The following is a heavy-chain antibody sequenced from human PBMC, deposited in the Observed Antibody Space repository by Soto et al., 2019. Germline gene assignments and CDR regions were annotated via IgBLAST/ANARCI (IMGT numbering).Heavy chain of an antibody. CDR2: ISGSGGST. Sequence: GGSLRLSCAASGFTFSSYPISWVRQAPGKGLKGVSAISGSGGSTYYADSVKGRFTISRDNSKNTLYLQMNSLRAEDTAVYYCAKEPYDFWSGYFASPVGFFDYWGQGTLVTVSS. J-gene: IGHJ4*02. CDR3: AKEPYDFWSGYFASPVGFFDY. CDR1: GFTFSSYP. D-gene: IGHD3-3*01. V-gene: IGHV3-23*01.